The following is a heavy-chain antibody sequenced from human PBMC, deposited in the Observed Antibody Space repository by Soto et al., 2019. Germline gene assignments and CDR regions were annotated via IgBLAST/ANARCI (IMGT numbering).Heavy chain of an antibody. Sequence: SVKVSCKASGGTFSSYTISWVRQAPGQGLEWMGRIIPILGIANYAQKFQGRVTITADKSTSTAYMELSSLRSEDTAVYYCAREGDGYNFPYYFDYWGQGTLVTVSS. D-gene: IGHD5-12*01. CDR2: IIPILGIA. CDR3: AREGDGYNFPYYFDY. J-gene: IGHJ4*02. CDR1: GGTFSSYT. V-gene: IGHV1-69*04.